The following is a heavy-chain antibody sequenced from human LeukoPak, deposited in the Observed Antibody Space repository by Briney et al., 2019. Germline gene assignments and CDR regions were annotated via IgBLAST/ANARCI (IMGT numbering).Heavy chain of an antibody. D-gene: IGHD3-9*01. Sequence: ASVKVSCKASGYTFTSYAMNWVRQAPGQGLEWMGWINTNTGNPTYAQGFTGRFVFSLDTSVSTAYLQISSLKAEDTAVYYCAREQLRYFDWLKGLMDVWGQGTTVTVSS. V-gene: IGHV7-4-1*02. CDR3: AREQLRYFDWLKGLMDV. CDR2: INTNTGNP. J-gene: IGHJ6*02. CDR1: GYTFTSYA.